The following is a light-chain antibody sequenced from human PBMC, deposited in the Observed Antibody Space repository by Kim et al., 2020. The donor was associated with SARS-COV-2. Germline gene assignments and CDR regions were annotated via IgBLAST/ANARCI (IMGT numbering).Light chain of an antibody. Sequence: DIQMTQSPSSVSASVGDRVTITCRASQGISSWLAWYQQRPGKAPKLLIYAASSLQSGVPSRFSGSGSGTDFTLTISSLQPEVSATNYGHRANGFPVTFGGETKMGIK. J-gene: IGKJ4*01. CDR2: AAS. CDR3: HRANGFPVT. CDR1: QGISSW. V-gene: IGKV1D-12*01.